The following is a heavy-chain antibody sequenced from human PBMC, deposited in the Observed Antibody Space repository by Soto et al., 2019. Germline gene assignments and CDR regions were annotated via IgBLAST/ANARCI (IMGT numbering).Heavy chain of an antibody. CDR1: GFTFSSYA. CDR2: ISGSGGST. J-gene: IGHJ4*02. CDR3: EKALLDGVPLNY. Sequence: GSLRLSCAASGFTFSSYAMSWVRQAPGKGLEWVSAISGSGGSTYYADSVKGRFTISRDNSENTLYLQMNSLRAEDTAVYYCEKALLDGVPLNYWGQGTLVTVSS. V-gene: IGHV3-23*01. D-gene: IGHD4-17*01.